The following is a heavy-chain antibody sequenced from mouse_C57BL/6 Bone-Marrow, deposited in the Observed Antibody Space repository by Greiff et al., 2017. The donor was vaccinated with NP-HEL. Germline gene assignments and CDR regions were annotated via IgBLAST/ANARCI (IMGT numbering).Heavy chain of an antibody. CDR1: GYTFTDYY. CDR3: ARYYGTLAY. CDR2: INPYNGGT. D-gene: IGHD1-1*01. J-gene: IGHJ3*01. V-gene: IGHV1-19*01. Sequence: EVQLQQSGPVLVKPGASVKMSCKASGYTFTDYYMNWVKQSHGKSLEWIGVINPYNGGTSYNQKFKGKATLTVDKSSSTAYMELNSLTSEDSAVYYCARYYGTLAYWGQGTLVTVSA.